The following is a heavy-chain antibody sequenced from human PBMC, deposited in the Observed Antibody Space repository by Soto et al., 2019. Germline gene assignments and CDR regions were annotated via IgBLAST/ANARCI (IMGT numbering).Heavy chain of an antibody. CDR2: IYPGDSDT. CDR1: GYSFTSYW. CDR3: ARTSAGGKYYYGMDV. D-gene: IGHD6-13*01. Sequence: GESLKISCKGSGYSFTSYWIGWVRQMPGKGLEWMGIIYPGDSDTRYSPSFQGQVTISADKSISTAYLQWISLKASDTAMYYCARTSAGGKYYYGMDVWGQGTTVTVSS. V-gene: IGHV5-51*01. J-gene: IGHJ6*02.